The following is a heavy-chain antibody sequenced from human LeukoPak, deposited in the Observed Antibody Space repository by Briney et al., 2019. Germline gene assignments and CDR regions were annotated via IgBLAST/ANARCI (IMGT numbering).Heavy chain of an antibody. CDR1: GYTFTSYG. CDR3: ARDDGQLVRSLFDP. D-gene: IGHD6-13*01. J-gene: IGHJ5*02. CDR2: ISAYNGNK. Sequence: ASVKVSCKASGYTFTSYGICWGRHAPGQGLGWMGWISAYNGNKNYAQKLHGRVTMTTDTTTSTAYMELRSLRSDDTAVYYCARDDGQLVRSLFDPWGQGTLVTVSS. V-gene: IGHV1-18*01.